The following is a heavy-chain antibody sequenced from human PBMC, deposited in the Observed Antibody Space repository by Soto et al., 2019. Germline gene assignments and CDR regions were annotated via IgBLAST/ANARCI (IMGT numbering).Heavy chain of an antibody. Sequence: GGSLRLSCTASGFTLQDYAMAWVRQAPGKGLEWVSTLIGGHYGTAYSYSVKGRFTVSRDNSKNCLYLQMNSLGVEDTAMYFCAKGKSTGDIDWFDPWGQGSLVTVSS. V-gene: IGHV3-23*01. CDR3: AKGKSTGDIDWFDP. J-gene: IGHJ5*02. D-gene: IGHD3-10*01. CDR2: LIGGHYGT. CDR1: GFTLQDYA.